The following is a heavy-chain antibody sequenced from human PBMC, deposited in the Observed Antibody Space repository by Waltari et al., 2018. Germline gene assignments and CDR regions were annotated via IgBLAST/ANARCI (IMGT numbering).Heavy chain of an antibody. J-gene: IGHJ4*02. CDR1: GFPFSHYW. CDR3: AKYDLLTDHGSTHYYFDY. CDR2: SKEDGSIK. V-gene: IGHV3-7*01. D-gene: IGHD3-9*01. Sequence: EVQLVESGGGLVPPGGSLRLSGLASGFPFSHYWIGWVRQAPGKGLEWVANSKEDGSIKNYVDSVKGRFTISRDNAQKSLYLQLSSLRVEDTARYYCAKYDLLTDHGSTHYYFDYWGQGALVTVSS.